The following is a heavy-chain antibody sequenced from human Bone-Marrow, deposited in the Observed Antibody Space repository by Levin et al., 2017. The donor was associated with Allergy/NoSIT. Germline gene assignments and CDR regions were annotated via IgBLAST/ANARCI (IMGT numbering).Heavy chain of an antibody. V-gene: IGHV3-30*04. J-gene: IGHJ4*02. Sequence: PGESLKISCAASGFTFSNYAMHWVRQSPGKGLEWVAVISFDGSHENSVDAVKGRFTISRDNSKNTLYLQMNSLRGDDTAVYYCARRLLTLYSYDRTDKGDFDYWGQGTLVTVSS. CDR2: ISFDGSHE. CDR1: GFTFSNYA. CDR3: ARRLLTLYSYDRTDKGDFDY. D-gene: IGHD3-22*01.